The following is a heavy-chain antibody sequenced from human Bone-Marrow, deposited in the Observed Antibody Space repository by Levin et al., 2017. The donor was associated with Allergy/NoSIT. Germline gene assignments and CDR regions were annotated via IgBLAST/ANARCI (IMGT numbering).Heavy chain of an antibody. CDR1: GDSLRSGDYY. CDR2: IYYTGST. V-gene: IGHV4-31*03. D-gene: IGHD4-17*01. CDR3: ARVDRWADYVGAFDI. Sequence: SQTLSLPCPVSGDSLRSGDYYWTWIRQHPGKGLEWIGYIYYTGSTYYNPSLKSRVDISIDTSKSQFSLNLISVTGADTAVYYCARVDRWADYVGAFDIWGQGTMVTVSS. J-gene: IGHJ3*02.